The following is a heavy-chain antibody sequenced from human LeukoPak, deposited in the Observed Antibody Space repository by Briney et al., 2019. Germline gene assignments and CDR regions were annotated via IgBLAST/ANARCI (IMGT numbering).Heavy chain of an antibody. J-gene: IGHJ6*02. CDR3: ASIPQSRPSDGDDDNYYYYGMDV. D-gene: IGHD4-17*01. CDR1: GFTFSSYA. CDR2: ISYDGSNK. Sequence: PGRSLRLSCAASGFTFSSYAMHWVRQAPGKGLEWVAVISYDGSNKYYADSVKGRFTISRDNSKNTLYLQMNSLRAEDTAVYYCASIPQSRPSDGDDDNYYYYGMDVWGQGTTVTVSS. V-gene: IGHV3-30-3*01.